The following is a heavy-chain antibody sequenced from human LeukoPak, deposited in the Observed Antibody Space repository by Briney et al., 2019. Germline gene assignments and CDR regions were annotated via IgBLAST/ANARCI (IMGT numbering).Heavy chain of an antibody. D-gene: IGHD4-11*01. CDR2: ISSSSSYI. J-gene: IGHJ6*03. CDR3: AREVPDYRAYYMDV. V-gene: IGHV3-21*01. Sequence: PGGSLRLSCAASGFTFSSYSMNWVRQAPGKGLEWVSSISSSSSYIYYADSVKGRFTISRDNAKNSLYLQMNSLRAEDTAVYYCAREVPDYRAYYMDVWGKGTTVTVSS. CDR1: GFTFSSYS.